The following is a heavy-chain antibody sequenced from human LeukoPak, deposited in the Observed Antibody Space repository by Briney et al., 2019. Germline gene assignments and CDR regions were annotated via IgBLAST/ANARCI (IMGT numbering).Heavy chain of an antibody. J-gene: IGHJ4*02. CDR2: ISSSGGTT. Sequence: GGSLRLSCAASGFSFSTYEMNWVRQVPGKGLEWVSYISSSGGTTFYADSVKGRLTISRDNAKNSLYLHMNSLRGADTAVYYCARGAPTVTPTPFDYWGQGTLVTVSS. V-gene: IGHV3-48*03. CDR3: ARGAPTVTPTPFDY. D-gene: IGHD4-17*01. CDR1: GFSFSTYE.